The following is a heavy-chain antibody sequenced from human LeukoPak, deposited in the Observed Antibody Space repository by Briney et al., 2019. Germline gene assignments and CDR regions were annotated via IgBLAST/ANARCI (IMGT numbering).Heavy chain of an antibody. V-gene: IGHV3-21*01. CDR2: ISSSSSYI. Sequence: PGGSLRLSCAASGFTFSSYSMNWVRQAPGKGLEWVSSISSSSSYIYYADSVKGRFTISRDNAKNSLYLQMNSLRAEDTAVYYCARDKSPGYYFDYWGQGTLVTVSS. D-gene: IGHD3-10*01. CDR3: ARDKSPGYYFDY. J-gene: IGHJ4*02. CDR1: GFTFSSYS.